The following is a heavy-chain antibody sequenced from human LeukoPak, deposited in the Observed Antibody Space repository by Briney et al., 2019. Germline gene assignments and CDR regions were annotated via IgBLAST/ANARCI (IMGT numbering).Heavy chain of an antibody. CDR1: GGSFSGYY. CDR3: ARFPGYSSSHHDY. CDR2: INHSGST. V-gene: IGHV4-34*01. D-gene: IGHD6-13*01. Sequence: SETLPLTCAVYGGSFSGYYWGWIRQPPGKGLEWIGEINHSGSTNYNPSLKSRVTISVDTSKNQFSLKLSSVTAADTAVYYCARFPGYSSSHHDYWGQGTLVTVSS. J-gene: IGHJ4*02.